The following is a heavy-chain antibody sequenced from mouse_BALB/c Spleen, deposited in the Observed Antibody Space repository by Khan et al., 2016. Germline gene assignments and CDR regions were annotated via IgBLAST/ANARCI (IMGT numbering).Heavy chain of an antibody. CDR2: ISHSGST. CDR1: GDSITSGY. Sequence: MQLEESGPSLVKLSQTLSLTCSVTGDSITSGYWNWIRKFPGNKLEYMGYISHSGSTYYNPSLKSRITITRDTSKNQYYLQLNSVTTEDTATYYCARYVGSTYQRGMEYWGQGTSVTVSS. D-gene: IGHD1-1*01. CDR3: ARYVGSTYQRGMEY. V-gene: IGHV3-8*02. J-gene: IGHJ4*01.